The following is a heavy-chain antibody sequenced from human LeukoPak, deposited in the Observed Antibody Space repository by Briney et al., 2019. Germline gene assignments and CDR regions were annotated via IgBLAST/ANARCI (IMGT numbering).Heavy chain of an antibody. J-gene: IGHJ3*02. CDR2: IYNSRST. D-gene: IGHD3-22*01. CDR3: ARDDGRGSNHDSSGFAFDI. CDR1: GGSVSSGNYY. Sequence: SETLSLTCTVSGGSVSSGNYYWSWIRQPPGKGLEWLGYIYNSRSTNYNPSVKSRVTISVATSKNQLSLKLSSVTAADTAVYYCARDDGRGSNHDSSGFAFDIWGQGTMVTVSS. V-gene: IGHV4-61*01.